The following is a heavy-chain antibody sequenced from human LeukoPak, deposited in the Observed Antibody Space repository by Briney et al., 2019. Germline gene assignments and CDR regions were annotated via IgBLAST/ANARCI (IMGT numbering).Heavy chain of an antibody. CDR1: GFTFSDYY. CDR3: ARERSGWFFSN. V-gene: IGHV3-11*05. CDR2: ISFSSSYT. J-gene: IGHJ4*02. Sequence: GGSLRLSCAASGFTFSDYYMSWIRQAPGKGLEWVSYISFSSSYTNYADSVRGRFTISRDNAKNSLYLQMNSLRAEDTAVYYCARERSGWFFSNWGQGTLVTVSS. D-gene: IGHD6-19*01.